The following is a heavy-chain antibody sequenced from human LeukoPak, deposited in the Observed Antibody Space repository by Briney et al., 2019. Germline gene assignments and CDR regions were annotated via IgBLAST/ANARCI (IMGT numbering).Heavy chain of an antibody. V-gene: IGHV1-69*13. CDR2: IIPIFGTA. J-gene: IGHJ4*02. CDR3: ATSYYYDSSGYYPEYYFDY. CDR1: GYTFTSYG. D-gene: IGHD3-22*01. Sequence: SVKVSCKASGYTFTSYGISWVRQAPGQGLEWMGGIIPIFGTANYAQKFQGRVTITADESTSTAYMELSSLRSEDTAVYYCATSYYYDSSGYYPEYYFDYWGQGTLVTVSS.